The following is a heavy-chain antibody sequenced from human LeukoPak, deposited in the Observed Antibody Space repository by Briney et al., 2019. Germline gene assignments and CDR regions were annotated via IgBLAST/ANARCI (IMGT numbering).Heavy chain of an antibody. D-gene: IGHD4-11*01. CDR3: ARLVTSYFDY. CDR1: GYSFTTYW. J-gene: IGHJ4*02. CDR2: IYPGDSDT. V-gene: IGHV5-51*01. Sequence: PGESLKISCKGSGYSFTTYWIGWVRQVPGKGLEWMGIIYPGDSDTKYSPSFQGQVTISADKSISTAYLQWSSLKASDTAMYYCARLVTSYFDYWGQGPLVTVSS.